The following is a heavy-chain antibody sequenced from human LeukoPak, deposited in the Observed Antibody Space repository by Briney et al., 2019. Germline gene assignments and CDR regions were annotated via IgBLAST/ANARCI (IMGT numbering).Heavy chain of an antibody. CDR3: ARRFARSGTYYYYMDV. CDR1: GDSISSYY. V-gene: IGHV4-59*01. J-gene: IGHJ6*03. D-gene: IGHD1-1*01. CDR2: MDDTGSA. Sequence: SETLSLTCTVSGDSISSYYWSWIPQPPGKGLEWIGYMDDTGSANYNPSLNSRVTVSVETSKNQFSLRLTSVTAADPAVYYCARRFARSGTYYYYMDVWGKGTTVTVSS.